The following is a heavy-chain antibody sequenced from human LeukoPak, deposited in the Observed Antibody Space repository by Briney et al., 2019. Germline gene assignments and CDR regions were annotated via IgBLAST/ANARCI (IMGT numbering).Heavy chain of an antibody. V-gene: IGHV4-59*01. Sequence: SETLSLTCTVSGGSISSYYWSWIRQPPGKGLEWIGYIYYSGSTNYNPSLESRVTISVDTSKNQFSLKLSSVTAADTGVYYCARGSTARYYYYMDVWGKGTTVTVSS. CDR3: ARGSTARYYYYMDV. CDR2: IYYSGST. CDR1: GGSISSYY. J-gene: IGHJ6*03. D-gene: IGHD2-15*01.